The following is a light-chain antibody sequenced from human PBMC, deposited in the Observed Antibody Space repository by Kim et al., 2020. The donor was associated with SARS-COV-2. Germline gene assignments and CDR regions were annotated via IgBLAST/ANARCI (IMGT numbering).Light chain of an antibody. CDR1: TSNVESNY. CDR2: RSD. J-gene: IGLJ3*02. Sequence: QSVLTQPPSASGTPGQSVTISCSESTSNVESNYVYWYRQLPGMAPTLLIYRSDQRSPGVPQRISASKSGTSASLAISGLRSEDEAYYYCATWDASLSAWVFGGGTQLTVL. V-gene: IGLV1-47*01. CDR3: ATWDASLSAWV.